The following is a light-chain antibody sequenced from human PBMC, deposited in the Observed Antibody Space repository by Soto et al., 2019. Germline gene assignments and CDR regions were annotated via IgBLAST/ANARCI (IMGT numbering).Light chain of an antibody. Sequence: QSVLTQPPSVSGAPGQRVTISCTGSSSNIGAGHDVHWYQQFPGTAPQLLIFGNNNRPSGVPDRFSGSKSGTSASLAITGLQAEDEADFYCQSYDSSLSAYVFGTGTKLTV. CDR3: QSYDSSLSAYV. J-gene: IGLJ1*01. CDR1: SSNIGAGHD. CDR2: GNN. V-gene: IGLV1-40*01.